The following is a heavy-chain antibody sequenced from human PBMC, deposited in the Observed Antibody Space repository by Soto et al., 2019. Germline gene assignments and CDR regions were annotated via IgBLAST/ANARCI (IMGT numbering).Heavy chain of an antibody. CDR3: ARWADGDSVDH. CDR1: GLNFRGYG. CDR2: INYGGSDK. Sequence: HGGSLRLRCASSGLNFRGYGMHWVRPAPGKGLEWVANINYGGSDKWYVDSVRSRFTISRDNAKNSLYLQMNSLRVDDTAVYYCARWADGDSVDHWGKGTLVTVS. D-gene: IGHD7-27*01. J-gene: IGHJ4*02. V-gene: IGHV3-7*03.